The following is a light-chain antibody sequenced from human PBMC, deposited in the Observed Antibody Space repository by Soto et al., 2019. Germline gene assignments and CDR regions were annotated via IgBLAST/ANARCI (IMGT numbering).Light chain of an antibody. Sequence: EIVLTQSPATLSLSPGERATLSCRASQSVSSDLAWYQQKPGQAPRLLIYDASNRATGIPARFSGSGSGTDVTLTISSLEPEDFAVYYCQQRSNWPPYTFGQGTKLEIK. CDR3: QQRSNWPPYT. CDR2: DAS. V-gene: IGKV3-11*01. CDR1: QSVSSD. J-gene: IGKJ2*01.